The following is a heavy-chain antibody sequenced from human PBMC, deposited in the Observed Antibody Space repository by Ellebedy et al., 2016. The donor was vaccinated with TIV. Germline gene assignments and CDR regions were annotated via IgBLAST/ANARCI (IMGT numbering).Heavy chain of an antibody. CDR1: GFTFSNFW. CDR2: IKEDGSEK. CDR3: ARHGDSIFDY. D-gene: IGHD4-17*01. Sequence: GESLKISCAASGFTFSNFWMIWVRQAPGKGLEWVANIKEDGSEKSYVDSVKGRFTISRDNAKNSLYLQMNSLRAEDTAVYYCARHGDSIFDYWGQGTLVTVSS. V-gene: IGHV3-7*01. J-gene: IGHJ4*02.